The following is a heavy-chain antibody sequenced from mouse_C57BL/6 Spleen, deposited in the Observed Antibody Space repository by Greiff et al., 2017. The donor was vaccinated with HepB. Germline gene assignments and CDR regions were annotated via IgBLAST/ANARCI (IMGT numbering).Heavy chain of an antibody. V-gene: IGHV5-16*01. CDR3: ARDPYDYDEGYWYFDV. CDR1: GFTFSDYY. J-gene: IGHJ1*03. Sequence: EVKVVESEGGLVQPGSSMKLSCTASGFTFSDYYMAWVRQVPEKGLEWVANINYDGSSTYYLDSLKSRFIISRDHAKNILYLQMSSLKSEDTATYYCARDPYDYDEGYWYFDVWGTGTTVTVSS. CDR2: INYDGSST. D-gene: IGHD2-4*01.